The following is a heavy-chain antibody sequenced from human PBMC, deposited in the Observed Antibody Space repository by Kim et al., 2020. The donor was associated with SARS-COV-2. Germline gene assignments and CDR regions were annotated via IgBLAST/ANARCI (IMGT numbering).Heavy chain of an antibody. CDR2: IKSKTDGGTS. CDR3: TTEQTSQGVSCSSTSCPRDY. J-gene: IGHJ4*02. CDR1: GFTFSNSW. Sequence: GGSLRLSCAASGFTFSNSWMSWVRQAPGKGLEWVGRIKSKTDGGTSAYAAPGKVSFTIANAETTNTLHLQRNRLKTEDTDEYYCTTEQTSQGVSCSSTSCPRDYWGQGTLVTVSS. D-gene: IGHD2-2*01. V-gene: IGHV3-15*01.